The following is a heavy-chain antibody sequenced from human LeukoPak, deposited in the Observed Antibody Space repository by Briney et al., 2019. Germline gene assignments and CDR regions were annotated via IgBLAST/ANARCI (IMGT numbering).Heavy chain of an antibody. J-gene: IGHJ4*02. CDR2: LTGSGRRT. V-gene: IGHV3-23*01. CDR1: GFTFSSYA. CDR3: AKDQPFMVIGATFDF. D-gene: IGHD2-15*01. Sequence: GGSLRLSCAASGFTFSSYAMSWVRQAPGKGLEWVSALTGSGRRTYYADSVKGRFTISRDNSKNTLYLQMNSLRAEDTAVYYCAKDQPFMVIGATFDFWGQGTLVTVSS.